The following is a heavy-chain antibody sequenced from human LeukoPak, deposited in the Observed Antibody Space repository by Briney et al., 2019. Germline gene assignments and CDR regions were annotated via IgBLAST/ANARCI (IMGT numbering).Heavy chain of an antibody. V-gene: IGHV3-21*04. D-gene: IGHD1-26*01. Sequence: GGSLRLSCAASGFTFSSYSMNWVRQAPGKGLEWVSSISSSSSYIYYADSVKGRFTISRDNSKNTLYLQMKSLRAEDTAAYYCAKDSGTYYKGFDYWGQGTLVAVSS. CDR1: GFTFSSYS. CDR2: ISSSSSYI. CDR3: AKDSGTYYKGFDY. J-gene: IGHJ4*02.